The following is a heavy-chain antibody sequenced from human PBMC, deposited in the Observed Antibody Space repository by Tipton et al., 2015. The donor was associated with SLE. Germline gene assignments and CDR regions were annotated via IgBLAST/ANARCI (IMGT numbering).Heavy chain of an antibody. CDR1: GYTFTTYG. D-gene: IGHD6-13*01. CDR2: ISAYNGNT. CDR3: TRAPRRIAPASGTNNWFDP. V-gene: IGHV1-18*01. J-gene: IGHJ5*02. Sequence: QLVQSGAEVKKPGASVKVSCKASGYTFTTYGISWVRQAPGQGLEWMGWISAYNGNTNYIQNLQGRVTMTTDTSTSTAYIELRSLRSDDTAVYYCTRAPRRIAPASGTNNWFDPWGQGTLVTVSS.